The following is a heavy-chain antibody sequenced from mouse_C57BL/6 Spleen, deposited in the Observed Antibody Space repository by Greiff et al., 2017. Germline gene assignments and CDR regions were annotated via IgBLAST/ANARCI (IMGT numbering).Heavy chain of an antibody. J-gene: IGHJ4*01. CDR2: ISDGGSYT. CDR1: GFTFSSYA. D-gene: IGHD1-1*01. Sequence: DVQLQASGGGLVKPGGSLKLSCAASGFTFSSYAMSWVRQTPEKRLEWVATISDGGSYTYYPDNVKGRFTISRDNAKNHLYLQMSHLKSEDTAMYYCARDPIYYNGSSYDYYAMDYWGQGTSVTVSS. V-gene: IGHV5-4*01. CDR3: ARDPIYYNGSSYDYYAMDY.